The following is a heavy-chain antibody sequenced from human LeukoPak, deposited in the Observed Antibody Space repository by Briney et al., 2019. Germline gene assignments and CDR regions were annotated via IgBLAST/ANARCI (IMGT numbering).Heavy chain of an antibody. J-gene: IGHJ4*02. V-gene: IGHV1-2*02. D-gene: IGHD6-6*01. Sequence: ASVKVSCKASGYTLTGYYMHWVRQAPGQGLEWMGWINPNSGGTNYAQKFQGRVTMTRDTSISTAYMELSRLRSDDTAVYYCAREGGIAARRARGVDYWGQGTLVTVSS. CDR2: INPNSGGT. CDR3: AREGGIAARRARGVDY. CDR1: GYTLTGYY.